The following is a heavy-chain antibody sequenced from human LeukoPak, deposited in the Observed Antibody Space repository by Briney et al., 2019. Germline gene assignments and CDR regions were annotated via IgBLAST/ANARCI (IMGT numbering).Heavy chain of an antibody. D-gene: IGHD3-10*01. CDR1: EFTFIDFG. CDR3: TDENYYGSGSFDY. CDR2: ISSSSSYI. J-gene: IGHJ4*02. V-gene: IGHV3-21*01. Sequence: GGSLRLSCEASEFTFIDFGMNWFRQAPGRGLVWVSSISSSSSYIYYADTVRGRYTISRDNAKNSLYLQMNSLRAEDTAVYYCTDENYYGSGSFDYWGQGTLVTVSS.